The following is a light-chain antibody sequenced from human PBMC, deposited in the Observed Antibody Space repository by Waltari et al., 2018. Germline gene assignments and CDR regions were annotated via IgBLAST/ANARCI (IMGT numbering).Light chain of an antibody. CDR1: SSDVGGYNY. V-gene: IGLV2-8*01. CDR2: EVS. J-gene: IGLJ2*01. Sequence: QSALTQPPSASGSPGQSVTISCTGTSSDVGGYNYVSWYPQHPGKAPKLMIYEVSKRPSGVPDRFPGSKSGNTASLTVSGLQAEDEADYYCSSYAGSNNLIFGGGTKLTVL. CDR3: SSYAGSNNLI.